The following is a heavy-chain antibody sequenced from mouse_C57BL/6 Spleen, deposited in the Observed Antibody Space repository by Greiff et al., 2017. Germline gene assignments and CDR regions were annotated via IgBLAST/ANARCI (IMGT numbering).Heavy chain of an antibody. D-gene: IGHD3-2*02. CDR1: GYTFTSYG. J-gene: IGHJ2*01. CDR3: ALDSSGLDY. CDR2: IYPRSGNT. V-gene: IGHV1-81*01. Sequence: QVHVKQSGAELARPGASVKLSCKASGYTFTSYGISWVKQRTGQGLEWIGEIYPRSGNTYYNEKFKGKATLTADKSSSTAYMELRSLTSEDSAVYFCALDSSGLDYWGQGTTLTVSS.